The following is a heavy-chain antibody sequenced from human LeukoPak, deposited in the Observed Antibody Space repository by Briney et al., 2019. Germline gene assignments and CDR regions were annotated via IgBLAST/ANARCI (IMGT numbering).Heavy chain of an antibody. J-gene: IGHJ4*02. D-gene: IGHD6-19*01. V-gene: IGHV3-23*01. CDR1: GFTISSYA. CDR2: ISGSGGST. CDR3: AKVAVAQYYFDY. Sequence: GGSLRLSCAASGFTISSYAMIWVRQAPGKGLEWVSAISGSGGSTYYADSVKGRFTISRDNSKNTLYLQMNSLRAEDTAVYYCAKVAVAQYYFDYWGQGTLVTVSS.